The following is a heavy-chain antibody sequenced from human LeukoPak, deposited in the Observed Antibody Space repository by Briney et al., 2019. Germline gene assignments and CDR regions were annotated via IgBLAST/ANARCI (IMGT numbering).Heavy chain of an antibody. CDR3: ARGEYQLLTDPYYFDY. J-gene: IGHJ4*02. CDR2: IYPDDSDP. Sequence: GSXXXXTNYWXGWVRQMPGKGLGWMGIIYPDDSDPTYSPSFQGQVTISADKSISSAYLQWSSLKASDTAMYYCARGEYQLLTDPYYFDYWGQGTLVTVSS. D-gene: IGHD2-2*01. CDR1: XXXXTNYW. V-gene: IGHV5-51*01.